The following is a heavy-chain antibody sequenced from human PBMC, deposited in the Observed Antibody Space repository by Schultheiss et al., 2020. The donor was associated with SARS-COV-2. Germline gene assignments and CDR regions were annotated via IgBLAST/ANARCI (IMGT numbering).Heavy chain of an antibody. CDR3: ARVSASGVYYYYGMDV. V-gene: IGHV3-30-3*01. Sequence: GGSLRLSCAASGFTFSSYAMSWVRQAPGKGLEWVAVISYDGSNKYYADSVKGRFTISRDNAKNSLYLQMNSLRAEDTAVYYCARVSASGVYYYYGMDVWGQGTTVTVSS. J-gene: IGHJ6*02. CDR2: ISYDGSNK. CDR1: GFTFSSYA. D-gene: IGHD3-10*01.